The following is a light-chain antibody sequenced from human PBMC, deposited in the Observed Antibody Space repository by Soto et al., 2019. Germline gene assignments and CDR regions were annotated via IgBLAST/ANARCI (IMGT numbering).Light chain of an antibody. V-gene: IGKV1-9*01. CDR1: QGVSNY. CDR2: AAS. Sequence: DIQLTQSPSFLSASVGDRVTITCRASQGVSNYLSCYQQNPGKPTKLLIDAASTLQNVVPSTISGSGFGTDFTLTSTSLQPEDVATYYCQQVECYPSTFGGGTKVDI. CDR3: QQVECYPST. J-gene: IGKJ4*01.